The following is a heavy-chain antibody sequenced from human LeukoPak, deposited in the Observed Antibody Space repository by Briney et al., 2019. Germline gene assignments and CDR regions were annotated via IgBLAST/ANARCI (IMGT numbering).Heavy chain of an antibody. CDR2: ISWNGGSI. D-gene: IGHD6-19*01. V-gene: IGHV3-9*01. Sequence: GGSLRLSCAASGFTFDDYAMHWVRQAPGKGLEWVSCISWNGGSIGYADSVKGRFTISRDNAKNSLYLQMNSLRAEDTALYYCAKETGIAVAGMSHDDFDIWGQGTMVTVSS. J-gene: IGHJ3*02. CDR1: GFTFDDYA. CDR3: AKETGIAVAGMSHDDFDI.